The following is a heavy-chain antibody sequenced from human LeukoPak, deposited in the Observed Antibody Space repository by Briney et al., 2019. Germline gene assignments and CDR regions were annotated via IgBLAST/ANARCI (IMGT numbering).Heavy chain of an antibody. D-gene: IGHD3-22*01. J-gene: IGHJ3*02. Sequence: GESLKISCKGSGYSFTSYWIAWVRQMPGKGLGWMGIIYPGDSDTRYSPSFQGQVTISADKSISTAYLQWSSLKASDTAMYYCATRLGASSGYYYLDAFDIWGQGTMVTVSS. V-gene: IGHV5-51*01. CDR2: IYPGDSDT. CDR1: GYSFTSYW. CDR3: ATRLGASSGYYYLDAFDI.